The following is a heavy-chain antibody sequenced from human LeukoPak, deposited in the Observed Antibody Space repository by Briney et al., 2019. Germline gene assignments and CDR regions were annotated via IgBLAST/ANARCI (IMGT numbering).Heavy chain of an antibody. CDR3: ARVYGSRAFDI. CDR2: IYYSGST. Sequence: SETLSLTCTGSGGSISSYYWSWIRQPPGKGLEWIGYIYYSGSTNYNPSLKSRVTMSGDTSKNQFSLKLNSVTAADTAVYYCARVYGSRAFDIWGQGTVVTVSS. CDR1: GGSISSYY. J-gene: IGHJ3*02. V-gene: IGHV4-59*12. D-gene: IGHD2-8*01.